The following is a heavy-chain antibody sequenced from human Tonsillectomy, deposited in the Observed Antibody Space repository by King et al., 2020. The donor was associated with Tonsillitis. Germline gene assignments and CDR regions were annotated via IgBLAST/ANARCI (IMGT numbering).Heavy chain of an antibody. J-gene: IGHJ4*02. CDR1: GFTFSTYA. D-gene: IGHD3-3*01. CDR2: IAYDGSKR. Sequence: VQLVESGGGVVQPGRSLRLSCAASGFTFSTYALHWVRQVPGKGLEWVAVIAYDGSKRYYPDSVRGRFTISRDDSKNTLYLQMNSLRAEDTAVYYCARDFGTSGGTEGRTPHLFGFWGQGTLVTVSS. CDR3: ARDFGTSGGTEGRTPHLFGF. V-gene: IGHV3-30*04.